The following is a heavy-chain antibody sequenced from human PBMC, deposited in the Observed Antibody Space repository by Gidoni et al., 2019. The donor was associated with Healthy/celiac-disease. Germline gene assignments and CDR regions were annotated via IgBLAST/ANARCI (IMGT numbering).Heavy chain of an antibody. CDR3: ASRFPRDAFDI. CDR1: GGSFSGYY. Sequence: QVQLQQWGAGLLKPSETLSLTCAVYGGSFSGYYWSWIRQPPGKGLEWIGEINHSGSTNYNPSLKKRVTISVDTSKNQFSLKLSSVTAADTAVYYCASRFPRDAFDIWGQGTMVTVSS. J-gene: IGHJ3*02. V-gene: IGHV4-34*01. D-gene: IGHD2-21*01. CDR2: INHSGST.